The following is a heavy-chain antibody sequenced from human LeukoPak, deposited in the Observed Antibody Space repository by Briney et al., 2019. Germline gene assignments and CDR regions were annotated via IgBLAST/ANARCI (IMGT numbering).Heavy chain of an antibody. CDR1: GYSFTSYW. J-gene: IGHJ4*02. CDR3: ARHGYSSSWYFFDS. Sequence: GESLKISCQGSGYSFTSYWIGWVRQMPGNGLEWMGRIDPSDSYTNYSPSFEGHVTISAAKSISTAYLEWSRLKASDTAIYYCARHGYSSSWYFFDSWGQGTLVTVSS. CDR2: IDPSDSYT. V-gene: IGHV5-10-1*01. D-gene: IGHD6-13*01.